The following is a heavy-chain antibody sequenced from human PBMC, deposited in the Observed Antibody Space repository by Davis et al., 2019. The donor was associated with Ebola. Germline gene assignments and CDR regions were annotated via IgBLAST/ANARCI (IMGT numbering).Heavy chain of an antibody. Sequence: GESLKISCAASGFTFDDYGMSWVRQAPGKGLEWVSGINWNGGSTGYADSVKGRFTISRDNAKNSLYLQMNSRRAEDTALYYCARGGYYDSSVDYWGQGTLVTVSS. J-gene: IGHJ4*02. CDR2: INWNGGST. CDR1: GFTFDDYG. D-gene: IGHD3-22*01. V-gene: IGHV3-20*04. CDR3: ARGGYYDSSVDY.